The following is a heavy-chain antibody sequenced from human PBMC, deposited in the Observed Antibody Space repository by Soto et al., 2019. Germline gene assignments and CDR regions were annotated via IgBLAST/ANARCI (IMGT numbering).Heavy chain of an antibody. Sequence: PGESLKISCKGSGYSFTSYWIGWVRQMPGKGLEWMGIIYPGDSDTRYSPSFQDQVTVSADKSITTAYLQWSSLKASDTAMYYCVRLLAVAGTYYFDYSGQGTLVPGSS. CDR1: GYSFTSYW. CDR2: IYPGDSDT. CDR3: VRLLAVAGTYYFDY. D-gene: IGHD6-19*01. J-gene: IGHJ4*02. V-gene: IGHV5-51*01.